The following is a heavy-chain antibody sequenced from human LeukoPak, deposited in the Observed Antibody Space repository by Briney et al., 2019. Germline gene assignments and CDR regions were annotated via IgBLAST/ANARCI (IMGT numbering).Heavy chain of an antibody. J-gene: IGHJ3*02. CDR1: GYTFTSYD. CDR3: AREFGYYDSSGYYPRLHDAFDI. Sequence: ASVKVSCKASGYTFTSYDINWVRQATGQGLEWMGYMNPNSGYTGYAQKFQGRVTMTRNTSISTAYMELSSLRSEDTAVYYCAREFGYYDSSGYYPRLHDAFDIWGQGTMVTVSS. V-gene: IGHV1-8*01. D-gene: IGHD3-22*01. CDR2: MNPNSGYT.